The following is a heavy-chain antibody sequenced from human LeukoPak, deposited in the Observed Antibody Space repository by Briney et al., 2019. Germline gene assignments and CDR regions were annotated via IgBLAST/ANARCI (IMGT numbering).Heavy chain of an antibody. CDR3: AKINTGTTRVDY. V-gene: IGHV3-30*04. CDR2: ISYDGSNK. D-gene: IGHD1-1*01. CDR1: GFTFSSYA. Sequence: GGSLRLSCAASGFTFSSYAMHWVRQAPGKGLEWVAVISYDGSNKYYADSVKGRFTISRDNSKNTLYLQMNSLRAEDTAVYYCAKINTGTTRVDYWGQGTLVTVSS. J-gene: IGHJ4*02.